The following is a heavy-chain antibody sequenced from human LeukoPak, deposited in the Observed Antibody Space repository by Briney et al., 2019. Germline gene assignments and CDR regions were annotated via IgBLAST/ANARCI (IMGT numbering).Heavy chain of an antibody. CDR2: ISRSGGPL. D-gene: IGHD6-19*01. CDR1: GFTFSSYE. J-gene: IGHJ4*02. Sequence: GGSLRLSCVASGFTFSSYEMNWVRQAPGKGLEWVSYISRSGGPLYYADSVKGRFTISRDNAKNSLYLQMNSLKAEDTALYYCARGVALAGHTSGWDYFDYWGQGTLVTVSS. CDR3: ARGVALAGHTSGWDYFDY. V-gene: IGHV3-48*03.